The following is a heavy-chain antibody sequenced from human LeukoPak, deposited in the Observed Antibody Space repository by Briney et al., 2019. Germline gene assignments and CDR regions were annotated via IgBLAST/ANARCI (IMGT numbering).Heavy chain of an antibody. CDR2: ISASGDTT. J-gene: IGHJ5*01. Sequence: GGSLTLSCAASGFTFNNYAMSWVRQAPGKGLEWVSAISASGDTTYYADSVKGRFTISRDNSENTLFLQMNSLRAEDTAVYYCAKEPREYCSSTSCPNWFDSWGQGTLDTVSS. CDR3: AKEPREYCSSTSCPNWFDS. CDR1: GFTFNNYA. D-gene: IGHD2-2*01. V-gene: IGHV3-23*01.